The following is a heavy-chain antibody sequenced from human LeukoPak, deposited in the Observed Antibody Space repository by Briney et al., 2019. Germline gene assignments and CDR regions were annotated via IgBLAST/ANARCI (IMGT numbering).Heavy chain of an antibody. D-gene: IGHD1-14*01. CDR2: INPSGGST. J-gene: IGHJ4*02. CDR1: GYTFTDCY. CDR3: ARDRPPNHFDY. Sequence: GASVKVSCKASGYTFTDCYIHWVRQAPGQGLEWMGIINPSGGSTTYAQKFQGRVTMTRDTSTSTVYMELSSLRSEDTAVYYCARDRPPNHFDYWGQGTLVTISS. V-gene: IGHV1-46*01.